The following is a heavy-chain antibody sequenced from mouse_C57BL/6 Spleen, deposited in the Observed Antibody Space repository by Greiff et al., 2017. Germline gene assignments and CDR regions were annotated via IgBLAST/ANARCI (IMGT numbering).Heavy chain of an antibody. J-gene: IGHJ4*01. D-gene: IGHD1-1*01. CDR1: GYTFTSYW. V-gene: IGHV1-64*01. Sequence: QVQLQSPGAELVKPGASVKLSCKASGYTFTSYWMHWVKQRPGQGLEWIGMIHPNSGSTNYNEKFKSKATLTVDKSSSTAYMQLSSLTSEDSAVYYCARSITTVVAYAMDYWGQGTSVTVSS. CDR3: ARSITTVVAYAMDY. CDR2: IHPNSGST.